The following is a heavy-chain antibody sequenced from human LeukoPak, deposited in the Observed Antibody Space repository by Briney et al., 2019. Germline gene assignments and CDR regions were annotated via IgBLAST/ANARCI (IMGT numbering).Heavy chain of an antibody. J-gene: IGHJ4*02. Sequence: ASVKVSCTAPGYTFTSYYMYWVRLAPGQGLEWMGIINPSGGSTSYAQKFQGRVTMTRYTSTSTVYMELSSLRSEDTAVYYCARVCGGDCYSTGFDYWGQGTLVTVSS. CDR3: ARVCGGDCYSTGFDY. CDR2: INPSGGST. D-gene: IGHD2-21*02. CDR1: GYTFTSYY. V-gene: IGHV1-46*01.